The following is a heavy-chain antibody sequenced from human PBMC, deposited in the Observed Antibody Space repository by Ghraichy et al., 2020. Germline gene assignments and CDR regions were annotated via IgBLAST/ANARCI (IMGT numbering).Heavy chain of an antibody. CDR3: ATPLKSMTRYYYYGMDV. Sequence: GGSLRLSCAASGFTVSSNYMSWVRQAPGKGLEWVSVIYSGGSTYYADSVKGRFTISRDNSKNTLYLQMNSLRAEDTAVYYCATPLKSMTRYYYYGMDVWGQGTTVTISS. J-gene: IGHJ6*02. D-gene: IGHD2-21*02. CDR1: GFTVSSNY. CDR2: IYSGGST. V-gene: IGHV3-53*01.